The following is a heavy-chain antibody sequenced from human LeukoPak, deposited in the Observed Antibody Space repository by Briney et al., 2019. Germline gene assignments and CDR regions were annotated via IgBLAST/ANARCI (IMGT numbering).Heavy chain of an antibody. Sequence: ASVKVSCKASGYTFTSYGIGWVRQAPGQGLEWMGWISAYNGNTNYAQKLQGRVTMTTDTSTSTAYKELRSLRSDDTAVYYCAREERSIAVAGPNWFDPWGQGTLVTVSS. D-gene: IGHD6-19*01. CDR2: ISAYNGNT. J-gene: IGHJ5*02. CDR1: GYTFTSYG. CDR3: AREERSIAVAGPNWFDP. V-gene: IGHV1-18*01.